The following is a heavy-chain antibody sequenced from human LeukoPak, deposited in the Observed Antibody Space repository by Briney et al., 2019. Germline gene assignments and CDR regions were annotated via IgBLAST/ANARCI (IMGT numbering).Heavy chain of an antibody. CDR3: ARVGRDGYNSVWFDY. Sequence: KTSETLSLTCTVSGGSISSYYWSWIRQPPGKGLEWIGYIYYSGSTNYNPSLKSRVTISVDTSKNQFSLKLSSVTAADTAVYYCARVGRDGYNSVWFDYWGQGTLVTVSS. J-gene: IGHJ4*02. V-gene: IGHV4-59*01. CDR1: GGSISSYY. D-gene: IGHD5-24*01. CDR2: IYYSGST.